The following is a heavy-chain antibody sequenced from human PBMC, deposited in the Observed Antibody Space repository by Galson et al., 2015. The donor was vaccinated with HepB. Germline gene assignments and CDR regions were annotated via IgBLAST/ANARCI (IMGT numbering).Heavy chain of an antibody. D-gene: IGHD7-27*01. CDR3: ARDQVGGLGINWYFDL. Sequence: SLRLSCAASGFTFSSYGMHWVRQAPGKGLEWVAVIWYDGSNKYYADSVKGRFTISRDNSKNTLYLQMNSLRAEDTAVYYCARDQVGGLGINWYFDLWGRGTLVTVSS. CDR2: IWYDGSNK. V-gene: IGHV3-33*08. J-gene: IGHJ2*01. CDR1: GFTFSSYG.